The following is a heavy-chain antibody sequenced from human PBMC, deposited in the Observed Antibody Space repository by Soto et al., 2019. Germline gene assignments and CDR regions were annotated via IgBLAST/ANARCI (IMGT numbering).Heavy chain of an antibody. Sequence: QLVETGGGLIQPGTSLPLSCAASGFSVSRNYMTWVRQAPGKGLEWVSFVYSGGATFYAASVKGRFILSRDDSQNTMYLQMNNLRAEDTAVYYCARVPGRLWGRGTLVTVAS. V-gene: IGHV3-53*02. CDR1: GFSVSRNY. CDR2: VYSGGAT. J-gene: IGHJ4*02. D-gene: IGHD3-10*01. CDR3: ARVPGRL.